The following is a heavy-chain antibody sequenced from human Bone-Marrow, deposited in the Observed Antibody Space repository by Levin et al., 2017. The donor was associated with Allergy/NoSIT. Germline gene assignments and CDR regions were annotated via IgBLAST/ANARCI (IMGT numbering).Heavy chain of an antibody. D-gene: IGHD5-12*01. CDR3: ARGLEYSGLP. V-gene: IGHV3-21*01. CDR1: GFTFSTYT. Sequence: PGGSLRLSCAASGFTFSTYTMNWVRQAPGKGLDWVSSITSSSSYIYYADSVKGRFTISRDNSKNSLYLQMNSLRVEDTAVYYCARGLEYSGLPWGQGTLVTVSS. J-gene: IGHJ5*02. CDR2: ITSSSSYI.